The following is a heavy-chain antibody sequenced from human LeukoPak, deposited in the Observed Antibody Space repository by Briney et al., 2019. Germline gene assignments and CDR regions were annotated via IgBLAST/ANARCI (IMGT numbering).Heavy chain of an antibody. CDR2: INTNSGGT. CDR3: GRDSSGWYIDY. Sequence: SVKLSCKASGYTFTGYSMHLVRQGPGQGLEWMGVINTNSGGTNYAQKVPGRVTMTRDTSISTGYMELSRLGSDDAAVDYYGRDSSGWYIDYWGQGTLVTVSS. J-gene: IGHJ4*02. CDR1: GYTFTGYS. V-gene: IGHV1-2*02. D-gene: IGHD6-19*01.